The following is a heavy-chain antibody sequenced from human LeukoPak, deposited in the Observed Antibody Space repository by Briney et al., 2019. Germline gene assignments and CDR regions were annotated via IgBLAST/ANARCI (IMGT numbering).Heavy chain of an antibody. V-gene: IGHV3-30*03. CDR2: ISYDGSSE. D-gene: IGHD1-26*01. CDR1: GFSFSSYG. J-gene: IGHJ6*02. Sequence: GGSLRLSCAASGFSFSSYGMHWVRQAPGKGLEWVAVISYDGSSEYYADSVRGRLTISRDNSKNTLYLQMNSLRAEDTAVYYCARDRWEPSGGNYYYYGMDVWGQGTTVTVSS. CDR3: ARDRWEPSGGNYYYYGMDV.